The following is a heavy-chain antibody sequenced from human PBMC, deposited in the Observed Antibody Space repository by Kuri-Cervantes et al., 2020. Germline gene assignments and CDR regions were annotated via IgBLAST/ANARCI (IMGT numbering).Heavy chain of an antibody. V-gene: IGHV6-1*01. CDR2: TYYRSKWYN. CDR3: ARGRLDCTGGVCYEARDMDV. D-gene: IGHD2-8*02. CDR1: GDSVSSNDVA. J-gene: IGHJ6*03. Sequence: SQTLSLTCAISGDSVSSNDVAWSWIRQSPSRGLEWLGRTYYRSKWYNDYALSVKSRITINPDTSKNQFSLQLSSVTPEDTAVYYCARGRLDCTGGVCYEARDMDVWGKGTTVTVSS.